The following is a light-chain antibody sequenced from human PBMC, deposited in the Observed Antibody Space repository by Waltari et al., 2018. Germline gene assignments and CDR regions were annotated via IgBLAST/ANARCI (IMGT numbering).Light chain of an antibody. Sequence: VMTQSPATLSVSPGEGATVSCKASQSVRSNVAWYQQTPGPAPRLLIYGASTRAPGIPDRFSGSGSGTEFILTISSLQSEDFAVYYCQQYNNWPPWTFGQGTKVEIK. V-gene: IGKV3-15*01. J-gene: IGKJ1*01. CDR2: GAS. CDR1: QSVRSN. CDR3: QQYNNWPPWT.